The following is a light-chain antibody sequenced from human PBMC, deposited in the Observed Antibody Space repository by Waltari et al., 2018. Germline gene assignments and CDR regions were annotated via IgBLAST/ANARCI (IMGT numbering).Light chain of an antibody. CDR1: QSVLYSSNNKNY. J-gene: IGKJ4*01. CDR3: QQYYNSPLT. Sequence: DIVMTQSPDSLAVSLGERATINCKSSQSVLYSSNNKNYLAWYQQKPGQRPKVLIYWASTRESGVPDRFTGSGSGTDFTLTISSLQAEDVAVYYCQQYYNSPLTFGGGTKVEIK. V-gene: IGKV4-1*01. CDR2: WAS.